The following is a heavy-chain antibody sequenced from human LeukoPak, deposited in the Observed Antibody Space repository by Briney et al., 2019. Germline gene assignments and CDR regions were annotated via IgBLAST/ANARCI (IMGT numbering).Heavy chain of an antibody. D-gene: IGHD6-19*01. J-gene: IGHJ4*02. CDR1: GYTFTGYY. Sequence: ASVKVSCKASGYTFTGYYMHWVRQAPGQGLEWMGWINPNSGGTNYAQKFQGRVTITRDTSISTAYMELSRLRSDDTAVYYCAREGVTGTGSYYFDYWGQGTLVTVSS. CDR3: AREGVTGTGSYYFDY. V-gene: IGHV1-2*02. CDR2: INPNSGGT.